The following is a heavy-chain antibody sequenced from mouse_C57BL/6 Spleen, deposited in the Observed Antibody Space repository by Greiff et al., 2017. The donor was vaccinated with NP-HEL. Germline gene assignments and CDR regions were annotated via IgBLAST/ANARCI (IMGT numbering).Heavy chain of an antibody. V-gene: IGHV1-69*01. D-gene: IGHD1-1*01. CDR1: GYTFTSYW. CDR2: IDPSDSYT. J-gene: IGHJ4*01. CDR3: ARALYGGGMDY. Sequence: QVQLQQPGAELVMPGASVKLSCKASGYTFTSYWMHWVKQRPGQGLEWIGEIDPSDSYTNYNQKFKGKSTLTVDKSSSTAYMQLSSLTSEDSAVYSCARALYGGGMDYWGQGTSVTVSS.